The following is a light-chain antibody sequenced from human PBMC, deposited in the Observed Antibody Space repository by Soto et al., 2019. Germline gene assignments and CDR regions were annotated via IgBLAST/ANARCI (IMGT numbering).Light chain of an antibody. CDR1: QSITNY. Sequence: DIQMTQSPSSLSASVGDRVTITCRASQSITNYLNWYQQKPGKPPNLLIYAASSLQSGVPSRFSGSGSGTDFTLTISSLQPEDFATYYCQQSYITPWTFGQGTKVGIK. V-gene: IGKV1-39*01. CDR2: AAS. J-gene: IGKJ1*01. CDR3: QQSYITPWT.